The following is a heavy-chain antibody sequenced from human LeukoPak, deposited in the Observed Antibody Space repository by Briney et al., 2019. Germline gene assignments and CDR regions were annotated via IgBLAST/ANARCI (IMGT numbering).Heavy chain of an antibody. CDR2: INPTSGGT. D-gene: IGHD2-2*01. CDR1: GDIFTRYY. J-gene: IGHJ3*02. Sequence: ASVRVSCKASGDIFTRYYIHWVRQALGQGLEWMGWINPTSGGTNYAQKFQGRVTMTRDTSISTAYMELNRLRSDDTAVYYCARDVGYCSSTSCYHHSGYDPAHAFDIWGQGTMVTVSS. CDR3: ARDVGYCSSTSCYHHSGYDPAHAFDI. V-gene: IGHV1-2*02.